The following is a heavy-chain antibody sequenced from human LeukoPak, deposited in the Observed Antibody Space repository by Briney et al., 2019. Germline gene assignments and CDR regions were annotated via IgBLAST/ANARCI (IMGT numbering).Heavy chain of an antibody. V-gene: IGHV3-72*01. CDR1: GFSFSDHY. D-gene: IGHD1-26*01. J-gene: IGHJ4*02. Sequence: GGSLRLSCAASGFSFSDHYMDWVPLAPGKGLEWVGRIRNKVNSYGTEYAASVKGRFTISRDDSKDSLYLQMNSLRSEDTALYYCTRVRLGAATRYFDYWGQGTLVTVSS. CDR2: IRNKVNSYGT. CDR3: TRVRLGAATRYFDY.